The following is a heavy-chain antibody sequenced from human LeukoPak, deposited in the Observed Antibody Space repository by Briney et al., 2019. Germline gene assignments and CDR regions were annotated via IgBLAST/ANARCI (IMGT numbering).Heavy chain of an antibody. CDR1: GFTLNSYA. D-gene: IGHD6-13*01. CDR3: AKVGSSWSLLGS. Sequence: GSLRPSCAAPGFTLNSYAMSWVRQAPGKGLGLVSAISGSGGSTYYADSVKGRFTISRDNSKNTLYLQMDSLRAEDTAVYYCAKVGSSWSLLGSWGQGTLVTVSS. CDR2: ISGSGGST. V-gene: IGHV3-23*01. J-gene: IGHJ5*01.